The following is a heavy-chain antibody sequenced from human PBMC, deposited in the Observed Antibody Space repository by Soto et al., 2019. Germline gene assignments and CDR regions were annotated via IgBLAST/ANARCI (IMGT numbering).Heavy chain of an antibody. V-gene: IGHV3-33*01. CDR2: IWYDGSNK. J-gene: IGHJ4*02. CDR3: ARDALVRGVHPPDY. CDR1: GFTLSTYD. Sequence: QVQLVESGGGVVQPGRSVKLSCAASGFTLSTYDIHWVRQAPGKGLEWVAVIWYDGSNKYYADSVKGRFTISRDNSKNTVYLQMNSLRAEDTAAYYCARDALVRGVHPPDYWGQGTLVTVSS. D-gene: IGHD3-10*01.